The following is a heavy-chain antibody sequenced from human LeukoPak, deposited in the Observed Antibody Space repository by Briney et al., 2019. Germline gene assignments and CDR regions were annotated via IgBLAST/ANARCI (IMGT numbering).Heavy chain of an antibody. CDR2: INSDGSST. Sequence: GGSLRLSFAASGFTFSSYWRHWVGQAPGKGLVWVSRINSDGSSTSYAGSVRGRFTISRDNAKNTLYLQMNSLRAEDTAVYYCARDGEFYDSSGYYYVPFDYWGQGTLVTVSS. J-gene: IGHJ4*02. CDR3: ARDGEFYDSSGYYYVPFDY. CDR1: GFTFSSYW. D-gene: IGHD3-22*01. V-gene: IGHV3-74*01.